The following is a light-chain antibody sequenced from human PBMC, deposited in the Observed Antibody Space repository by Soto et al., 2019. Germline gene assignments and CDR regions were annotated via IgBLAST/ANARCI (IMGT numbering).Light chain of an antibody. CDR1: ERVSSN. J-gene: IGKJ4*01. Sequence: IGMTHPPATLSVSPGEIATLSFRAMERVSSNLAWCQQKPGQAPRLYIYDTSIRATGVPARFSGSRSGAEFTLTIPSLQSEDFAVYYCPHYVTWPLPFGGGTKV. CDR3: PHYVTWPLP. CDR2: DTS. V-gene: IGKV3-15*01.